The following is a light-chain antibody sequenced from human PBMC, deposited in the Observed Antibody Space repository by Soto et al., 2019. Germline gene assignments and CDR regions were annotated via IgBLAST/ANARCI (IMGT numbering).Light chain of an antibody. CDR2: GGA. Sequence: EIVLTQSPGTLSLSPGESATLSCRASQTIGSSYLAWYQQRPGQAPRLLIYGGANRATGIPDRFSATGSETDFTLAISRLVPEDFAVYYCQQYRTPSQTFGHGTKVE. CDR1: QTIGSSY. V-gene: IGKV3-20*01. J-gene: IGKJ1*01. CDR3: QQYRTPSQT.